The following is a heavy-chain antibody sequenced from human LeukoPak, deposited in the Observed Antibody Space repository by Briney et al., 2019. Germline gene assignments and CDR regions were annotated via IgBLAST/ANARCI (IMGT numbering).Heavy chain of an antibody. V-gene: IGHV3-48*04. CDR2: ISSTGGTI. CDR1: GFTFSSNS. Sequence: GGSLRLSCAASGFTFSSNSMNWVRQAPGKGLEWFSYISSTGGTIYYADSVKGRFTISRDNAKNSLYLQMNSLRAEDTAVYYCARGEQWLLDYWGQGTLVTVSS. J-gene: IGHJ4*02. D-gene: IGHD6-19*01. CDR3: ARGEQWLLDY.